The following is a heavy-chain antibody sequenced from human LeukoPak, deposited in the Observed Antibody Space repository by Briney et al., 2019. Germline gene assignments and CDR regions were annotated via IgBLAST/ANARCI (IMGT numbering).Heavy chain of an antibody. D-gene: IGHD6-13*01. J-gene: IGHJ6*02. CDR2: MNPNSGNT. CDR3: ARGLSSSWYIGTYYYYGMDV. Sequence: ASVKVSCKASGYTFTSYEINWVRQATGQGLEWMGWMNPNSGNTGYAQKFQGRVTMTRNTSISTAYMELSSLRSEDTAVYYCARGLSSSWYIGTYYYYGMDVWGQGTTVTVSS. V-gene: IGHV1-8*01. CDR1: GYTFTSYE.